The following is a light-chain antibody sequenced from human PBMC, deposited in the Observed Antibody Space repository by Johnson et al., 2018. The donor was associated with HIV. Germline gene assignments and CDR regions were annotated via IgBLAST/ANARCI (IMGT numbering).Light chain of an antibody. CDR2: ENN. Sequence: QAVLTQPPSVSAAPGQKVTISCSGSSSNIGNNYVSWYQQLPGTAPKLLIYENNKRPSGIPDRFSGSKSGTSATLGITGLQTGDEAAYYCGTWDNSLSAYVLATGTNFTVL. V-gene: IGLV1-51*02. CDR3: GTWDNSLSAYV. J-gene: IGLJ1*01. CDR1: SSNIGNNY.